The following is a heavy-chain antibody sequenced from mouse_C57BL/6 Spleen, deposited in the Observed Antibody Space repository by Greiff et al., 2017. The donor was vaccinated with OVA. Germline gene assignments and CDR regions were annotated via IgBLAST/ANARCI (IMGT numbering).Heavy chain of an antibody. CDR1: GYTFTSYW. CDR2: IDPSDSET. V-gene: IGHV1-52*01. J-gene: IGHJ1*03. Sequence: QVQLQQPGAELVRPGSSVKLSCKASGYTFTSYWMPWVKQRPIQGLEWIGNIDPSDSETHYNQKFKDKATLTVDKSSSTAYMQLSSLTSEDSAVYYCARKGYYGRDFDVWGTGTTVTVSS. D-gene: IGHD2-1*01. CDR3: ARKGYYGRDFDV.